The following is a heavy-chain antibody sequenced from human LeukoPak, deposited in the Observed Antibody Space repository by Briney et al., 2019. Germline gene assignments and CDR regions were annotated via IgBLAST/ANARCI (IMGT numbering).Heavy chain of an antibody. CDR1: GFTFSSYS. CDR3: ARDGGAVAGLYDY. J-gene: IGHJ4*02. Sequence: GGSLRLSCAASGFTFSSYSMNWVRQAPGKGLEWVSSISSSSSYIYYADSVKGRFTISRDNAKNSLYLQMNSLRAEDTAVYYCARDGGAVAGLYDYWGQGTLVTVSS. D-gene: IGHD6-19*01. V-gene: IGHV3-21*01. CDR2: ISSSSSYI.